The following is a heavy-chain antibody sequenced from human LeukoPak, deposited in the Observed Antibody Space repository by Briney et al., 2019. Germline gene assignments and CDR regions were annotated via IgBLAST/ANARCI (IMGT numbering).Heavy chain of an antibody. J-gene: IGHJ5*02. CDR3: ARDDNGDNWFDP. CDR2: INPSGGST. CDR1: GYTFTNFY. D-gene: IGHD4-17*01. V-gene: IGHV1-46*01. Sequence: GASVKVSCKASGYTFTNFYMHWVRQAPGQGLEWMGVINPSGGSTSYAQKFQGRVTMTGDTSTSTVYMELSSLRSEDTAVYYCARDDNGDNWFDPWGQGTLVTVSS.